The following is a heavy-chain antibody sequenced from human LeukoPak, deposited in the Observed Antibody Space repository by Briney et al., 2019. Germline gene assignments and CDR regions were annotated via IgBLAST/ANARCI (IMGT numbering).Heavy chain of an antibody. CDR3: AKDNWNDLLPLDY. Sequence: GRSLRLSCAASGFTFDDYAMHWVRQAPGKGLEWVSAISGSGGSTYYADSVKGRFTISRDNSKNTLYLQMNSLRAEDTAVYYCAKDNWNDLLPLDYWGQGTLVTVSS. CDR1: GFTFDDYA. CDR2: ISGSGGST. J-gene: IGHJ4*02. V-gene: IGHV3-23*01. D-gene: IGHD1-20*01.